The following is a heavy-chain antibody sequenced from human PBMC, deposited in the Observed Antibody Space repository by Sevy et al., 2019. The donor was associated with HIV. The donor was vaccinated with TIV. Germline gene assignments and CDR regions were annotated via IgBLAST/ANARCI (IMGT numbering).Heavy chain of an antibody. D-gene: IGHD2-2*02. CDR1: GFTFSGNW. Sequence: GGSLRLSCAASGFTFSGNWMSWVRQAPGKGLEWVADIKEEESEKYYVDSVKGRFTISRDNAKKSLYLKMNNLRAEDTAVYYCARDAGYCSSTSCYRGDYFDYWGQGTLVTVSS. J-gene: IGHJ4*02. V-gene: IGHV3-7*01. CDR3: ARDAGYCSSTSCYRGDYFDY. CDR2: IKEEESEK.